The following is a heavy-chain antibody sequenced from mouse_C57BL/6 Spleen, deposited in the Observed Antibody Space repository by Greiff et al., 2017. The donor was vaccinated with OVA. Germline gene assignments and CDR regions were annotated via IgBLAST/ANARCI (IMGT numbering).Heavy chain of an antibody. V-gene: IGHV1-64*01. J-gene: IGHJ3*01. CDR2: IHPNSGST. CDR3: GRDYYGSLAD. CDR1: GYTFTSYW. D-gene: IGHD1-1*01. Sequence: QVQLQQPGAELVKPGASVKLSCKASGYTFTSYWMHWVKQRPGHGLEWIGMIHPNSGSTNYNEKFKSKATLTVAKSSSTAYMQLSSLTSEDSAVYYCGRDYYGSLADWGQGTLVTVSA.